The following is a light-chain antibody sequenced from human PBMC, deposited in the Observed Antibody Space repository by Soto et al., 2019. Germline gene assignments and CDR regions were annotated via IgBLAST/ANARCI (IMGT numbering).Light chain of an antibody. CDR2: GAS. J-gene: IGKJ1*01. CDR1: QSVSAN. CDR3: QQYSKWPQT. Sequence: EIVMTQSPATLSVSPGERATLSCRASQSVSANLAWYQQKPGQAPRLLIYGASTRATGIPARFSGSGSGTEFTLTISSLQSVDFAVYYCQQYSKWPQTFGQGTKVDIK. V-gene: IGKV3-15*01.